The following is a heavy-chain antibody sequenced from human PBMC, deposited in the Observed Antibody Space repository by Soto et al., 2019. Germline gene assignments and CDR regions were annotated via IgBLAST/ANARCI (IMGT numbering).Heavy chain of an antibody. Sequence: EVQVLEAGGGLAQPGGSLGLSCTASGFTLAPYGGPWVRQAPGKGLQWVSGVSGGSGVTHYADSVKGRFTIITDNSENTAYLQMNSLRVADTAVYYCVRWNGYGDLWGQGTLVTVS. CDR1: GFTLAPYG. V-gene: IGHV3-23*01. J-gene: IGHJ5*02. D-gene: IGHD1-1*01. CDR2: VSGGSGVT. CDR3: VRWNGYGDL.